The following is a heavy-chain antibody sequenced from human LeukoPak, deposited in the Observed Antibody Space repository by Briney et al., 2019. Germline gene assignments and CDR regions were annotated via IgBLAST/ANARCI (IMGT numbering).Heavy chain of an antibody. J-gene: IGHJ3*02. Sequence: PGGSLRLSCAASGFTFSSYEMNLVRQAPGEGLEWASYISSSGSTIYYADSVKGRFTISRDNSKNTLYLQTNSLRAEDTAVYYCARARSSYGYGDAFDIWGQGTMVTVSS. V-gene: IGHV3-48*03. CDR2: ISSSGSTI. D-gene: IGHD5-18*01. CDR3: ARARSSYGYGDAFDI. CDR1: GFTFSSYE.